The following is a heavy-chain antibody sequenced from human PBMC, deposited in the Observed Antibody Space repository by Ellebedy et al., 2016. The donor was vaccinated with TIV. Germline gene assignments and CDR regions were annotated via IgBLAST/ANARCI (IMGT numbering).Heavy chain of an antibody. CDR1: GFTFSSYS. V-gene: IGHV3-21*01. D-gene: IGHD6-19*01. J-gene: IGHJ6*02. CDR3: ARGGTYSSGWYSYYYYGMDV. CDR2: ISSSSSYI. Sequence: GESLKISXAASGFTFSSYSMNWVRQAPGKGLEWVSSISSSSSYIYYADSVKGRFTISRDNAKNSLYLQMNSLRAEDTAVYYCARGGTYSSGWYSYYYYGMDVWGQGTTVTVSS.